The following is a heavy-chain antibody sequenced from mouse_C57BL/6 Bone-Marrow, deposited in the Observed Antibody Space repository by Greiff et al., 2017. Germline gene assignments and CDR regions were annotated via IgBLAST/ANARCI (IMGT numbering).Heavy chain of an antibody. D-gene: IGHD1-1*01. CDR2: IDPSVSYT. CDR1: GYTFTSYW. J-gene: IGHJ4*01. Sequence: QVQLQQPGAELVRPGTSVKLSCKASGYTFTSYWMHWVKQRPGQGLEWIGVIDPSVSYTNYNQKFKGKATLTVDTSSSTAYMELRSLTSEDTAVYYCAREAGYYYGSSYGAMDYWGQGTSVTVSS. V-gene: IGHV1-59*01. CDR3: AREAGYYYGSSYGAMDY.